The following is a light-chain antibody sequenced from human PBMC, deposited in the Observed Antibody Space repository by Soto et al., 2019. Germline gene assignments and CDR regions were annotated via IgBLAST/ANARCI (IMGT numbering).Light chain of an antibody. CDR3: QQRSDWPPLT. V-gene: IGKV3-11*01. J-gene: IGKJ4*01. Sequence: IVLTQSPATLSLSPGERATHSCRASQSVSSYLAWYQQKPGQAPRLLIYDASNRATGIPARFSGSGSETDFTLTISSLEPEDFAVYYCQQRSDWPPLTFGGGTKVEIK. CDR2: DAS. CDR1: QSVSSY.